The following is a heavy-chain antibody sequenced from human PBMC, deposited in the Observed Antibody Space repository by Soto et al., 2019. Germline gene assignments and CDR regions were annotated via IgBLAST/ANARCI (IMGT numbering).Heavy chain of an antibody. J-gene: IGHJ4*02. CDR3: ASPMVRGIFDH. CDR1: GGSFNGYY. Sequence: PSETLSLTCAVYGGSFNGYYWNWIRQPPGKGLDWIGEINHSGSTNYNPSLKSRVTILVDTSKNQFSLKLSSVTAADTAVYYCASPMVRGIFDHWGQGTLVTVSS. D-gene: IGHD3-10*01. CDR2: INHSGST. V-gene: IGHV4-34*01.